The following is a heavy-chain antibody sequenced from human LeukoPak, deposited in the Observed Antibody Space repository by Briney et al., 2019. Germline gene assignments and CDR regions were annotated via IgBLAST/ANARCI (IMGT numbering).Heavy chain of an antibody. J-gene: IGHJ4*02. V-gene: IGHV4-30-2*01. CDR1: GDSISSDGYS. CDR3: ARVLGSYYSETSGYYFDS. D-gene: IGHD3-22*01. Sequence: SETLSLTCTVSGDSISSDGYSWTWIRQPPGKGLEWIGYIYYSGGTYYNPSLQTRLTISVDRSKNEFSLKLRSVTAADTAMYYCARVLGSYYSETSGYYFDSWGQGTPVTVSS. CDR2: IYYSGGT.